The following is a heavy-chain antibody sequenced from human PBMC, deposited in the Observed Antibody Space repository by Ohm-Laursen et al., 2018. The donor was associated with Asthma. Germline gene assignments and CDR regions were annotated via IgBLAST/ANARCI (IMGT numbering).Heavy chain of an antibody. Sequence: TLSLTCTVSGDSFTSGGHYWSWIRHLPGKGLEWIGYIYYTGSTYYNPSLKSRVTISVDTSKKQFSLRLTSVTAADTAVYYCARDWGATTINDAFDVWGQGTTVIVSS. CDR3: ARDWGATTINDAFDV. CDR2: IYYTGST. CDR1: GDSFTSGGHY. J-gene: IGHJ3*01. V-gene: IGHV4-31*03. D-gene: IGHD1-26*01.